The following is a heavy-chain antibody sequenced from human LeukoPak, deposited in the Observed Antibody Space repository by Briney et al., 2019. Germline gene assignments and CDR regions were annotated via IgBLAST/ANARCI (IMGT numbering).Heavy chain of an antibody. CDR1: GGSISSSSYY. J-gene: IGHJ4*02. CDR3: ASIEAIFDY. D-gene: IGHD2-2*02. Sequence: PWETLSLTCTVSGGSISSSSYYWGWIRQPPGKGLEWIGSIYYSGSTYYNPSLKSRVTISVDTSKNQFSLKLSSVTAADTAVYYCASIEAIFDYWGQRTRVTVSS. CDR2: IYYSGST. V-gene: IGHV4-39*01.